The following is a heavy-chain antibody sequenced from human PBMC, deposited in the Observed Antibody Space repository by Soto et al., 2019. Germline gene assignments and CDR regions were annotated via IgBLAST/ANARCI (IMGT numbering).Heavy chain of an antibody. CDR3: ARERYYHILTGSKSYYYGMDV. CDR1: VFTFSIYG. Sequence: PWGSLPLSCVASVFTFSIYGMHWVRQAPGKGLDLVAVIWYDGSNKYYADSVKGRFTISRDNSKNTLYLQMNSLRAEDTAVYYCARERYYHILTGSKSYYYGMDVWGQGTTVTVSS. V-gene: IGHV3-33*01. J-gene: IGHJ6*02. CDR2: IWYDGSNK. D-gene: IGHD3-9*01.